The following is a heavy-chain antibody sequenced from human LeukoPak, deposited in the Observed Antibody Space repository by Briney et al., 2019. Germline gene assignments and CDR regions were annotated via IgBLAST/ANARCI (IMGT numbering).Heavy chain of an antibody. D-gene: IGHD6-19*01. CDR3: ARGQLEIDSSGTFDY. Sequence: ASVQVSCKASGYTFTGYYLHWVRQAPGQGLEWMGWINPNSGGTNYAQKFQGRVTMTRDTPISTAYMELSRLKSDDTAVYYCARGQLEIDSSGTFDYWGQGTLVTVSP. CDR1: GYTFTGYY. CDR2: INPNSGGT. J-gene: IGHJ4*02. V-gene: IGHV1-2*02.